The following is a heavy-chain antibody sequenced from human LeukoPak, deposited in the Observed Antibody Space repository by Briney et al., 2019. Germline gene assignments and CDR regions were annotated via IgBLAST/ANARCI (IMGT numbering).Heavy chain of an antibody. CDR2: IKGDGSST. Sequence: GGSLRLSCVASAFTFNNYWMHWVRQAPGKGLVWVSRIKGDGSSTNYADSVRGRFTISRDNSKNTLYLQMNSLRAEDTAVYYCAKGTRYSSSWGNWFDPRGQGTLVTVSS. V-gene: IGHV3-74*01. J-gene: IGHJ5*02. CDR1: AFTFNNYW. CDR3: AKGTRYSSSWGNWFDP. D-gene: IGHD6-13*01.